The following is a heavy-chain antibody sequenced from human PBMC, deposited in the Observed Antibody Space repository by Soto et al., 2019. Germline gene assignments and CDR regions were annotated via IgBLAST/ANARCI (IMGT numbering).Heavy chain of an antibody. J-gene: IGHJ4*02. Sequence: EVQVLESGGDLVQPGKSLRLSCAASGFTFSSYAMSWVRQAPGKGLEWVSSISGSGGSTYYADSVKGRFTISRDNSKNTLSRQMNSLRAEDTAVYHCAKGAGGQALDNWGQGTLVTVSS. CDR3: AKGAGGQALDN. CDR2: ISGSGGST. V-gene: IGHV3-23*01. CDR1: GFTFSSYA.